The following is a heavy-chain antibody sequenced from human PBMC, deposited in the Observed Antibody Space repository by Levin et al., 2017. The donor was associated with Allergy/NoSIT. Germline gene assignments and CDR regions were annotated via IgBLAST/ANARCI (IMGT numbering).Heavy chain of an antibody. CDR2: IYYSGST. D-gene: IGHD3-22*01. J-gene: IGHJ3*02. Sequence: SETLSLTCTVSGDSISSYYWSWIRQPPEKGLEWIGYIYYSGSTTYNPSLKSRVTISIDTSKNQFFVRLSSVTAADTAVYYCARLNYYDSSSFHLSSSTNAFDIWGQGTMVTVSS. V-gene: IGHV4-59*08. CDR1: GDSISSYY. CDR3: ARLNYYDSSSFHLSSSTNAFDI.